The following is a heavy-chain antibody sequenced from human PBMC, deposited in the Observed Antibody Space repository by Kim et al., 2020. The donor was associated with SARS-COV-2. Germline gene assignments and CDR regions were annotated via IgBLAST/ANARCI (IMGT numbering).Heavy chain of an antibody. J-gene: IGHJ6*03. CDR2: ITPILGPA. D-gene: IGHD3-3*02. CDR3: ARGYTISSPGYYYYYMDV. CDR1: GGSFSRFA. Sequence: SVKVSCEASGGSFSRFAICWVRQAPGQGLEWMGGITPILGPAKYAQKFQGRIMITADESTSTVYMELSSLRSEDTAVYYCARGYTISSPGYYYYYMDVW. V-gene: IGHV1-69*13.